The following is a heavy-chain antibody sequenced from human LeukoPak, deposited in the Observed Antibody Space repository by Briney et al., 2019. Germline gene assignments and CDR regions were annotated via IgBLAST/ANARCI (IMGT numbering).Heavy chain of an antibody. CDR3: TLATMNWFDP. V-gene: IGHV1-2*02. CDR1: GYTFTSNY. D-gene: IGHD5-12*01. Sequence: ASVKVSCKAFGYTFTSNYMHWVRQAPGQGLEWMGWINPNSGGTNYAQKFQGRVTMTRDTSISTAYMELSRLRSDDTAVYYCTLATMNWFDPWGQGTLVTVSS. CDR2: INPNSGGT. J-gene: IGHJ5*02.